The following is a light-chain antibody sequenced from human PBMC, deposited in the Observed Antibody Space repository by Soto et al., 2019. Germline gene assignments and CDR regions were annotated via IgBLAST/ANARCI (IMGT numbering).Light chain of an antibody. CDR3: QQYGCSPRT. CDR2: GAS. J-gene: IGKJ1*01. CDR1: QSVSSSY. V-gene: IGKV3-20*01. Sequence: EIVLTQSPGTLSLSPGERATLSCRASQSVSSSYLAWYQQKPGQAPRLLIYGASSRATGIPDRFSGSGSGTDFTLTISRLEPDDCAVYDCQQYGCSPRTFGQGTKVEIK.